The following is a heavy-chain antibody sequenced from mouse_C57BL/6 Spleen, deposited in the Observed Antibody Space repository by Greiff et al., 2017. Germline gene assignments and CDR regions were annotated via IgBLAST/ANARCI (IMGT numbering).Heavy chain of an antibody. Sequence: QVQLQQPGAELVRPGTSVKLSCKASGYTFTSYWMHWVKQRPGQGLEWIGVIDPSDSYTNYNQKFKGKATLTVDTSSSTAYMQLSSLTSEDSAVYYCARGREGIYYDYDGFAYWGQGTLVTVSA. J-gene: IGHJ3*01. V-gene: IGHV1-59*01. CDR1: GYTFTSYW. CDR2: IDPSDSYT. D-gene: IGHD2-4*01. CDR3: ARGREGIYYDYDGFAY.